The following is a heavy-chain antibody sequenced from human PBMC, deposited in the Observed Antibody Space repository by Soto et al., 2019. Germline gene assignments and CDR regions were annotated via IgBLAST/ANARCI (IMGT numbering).Heavy chain of an antibody. J-gene: IGHJ3*02. CDR2: ISGSDGTT. D-gene: IGHD2-21*02. CDR3: AKYCGGDCYNVFDI. V-gene: IGHV3-23*01. CDR1: GLTFSSYA. Sequence: LRLSCAASGLTFSSYAMTWVRQAPGKGLEWVSSISGSDGTTYYADSVKGRFTISRDNSKNTLYLQMNSLRVEDTAMYYCAKYCGGDCYNVFDIWGQGTMVTVSS.